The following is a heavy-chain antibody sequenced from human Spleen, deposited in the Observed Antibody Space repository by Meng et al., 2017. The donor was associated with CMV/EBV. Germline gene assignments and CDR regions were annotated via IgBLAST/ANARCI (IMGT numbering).Heavy chain of an antibody. J-gene: IGHJ2*01. CDR1: GYTFTRLG. CDR2: ISVYNGNT. Sequence: KAFGYTFTRLGVSWVRQTPGQGLELMGWISVYNGNTNYAQNLKGRATMTTDTSTSTAYMELSNLRSDDTAVYYCAREIQLVPNWYFDLWGRGTLVTVSS. D-gene: IGHD6-6*01. V-gene: IGHV1-18*01. CDR3: AREIQLVPNWYFDL.